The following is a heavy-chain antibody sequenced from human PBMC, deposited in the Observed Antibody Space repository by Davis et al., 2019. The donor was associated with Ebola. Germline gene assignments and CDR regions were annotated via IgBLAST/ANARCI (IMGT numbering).Heavy chain of an antibody. CDR3: ARTSIVGTTTTASDI. CDR1: GYTLTSYH. V-gene: IGHV1-18*04. Sequence: ASVKVSCKASGYTLTSYHIHWVRQAPGQGLEWMGWISAYNGNTNYAQILQGRVTMTTDTSTGTAYMELRSLRSDDTAVYFCARTSIVGTTTTASDIWGQGTKVTVSS. CDR2: ISAYNGNT. J-gene: IGHJ3*02. D-gene: IGHD1-26*01.